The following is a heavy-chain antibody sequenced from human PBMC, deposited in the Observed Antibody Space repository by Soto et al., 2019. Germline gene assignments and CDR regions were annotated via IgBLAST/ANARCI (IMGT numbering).Heavy chain of an antibody. CDR3: ARRKNSYPYGSGGFDP. V-gene: IGHV4-39*02. D-gene: IGHD3-10*01. CDR1: GGSISSSDSY. CDR2: IYYSGIT. Sequence: QLQLQESGPGLVKPSETLSLTCTVSGGSISSSDSYWDWIRQPPGKGLEWIGSIYYSGITYYNPSPKSRVTISVDKSKNHFPPKPTSVTAADTAVYYCARRKNSYPYGSGGFDPWGQGTLITVSS. J-gene: IGHJ5*02.